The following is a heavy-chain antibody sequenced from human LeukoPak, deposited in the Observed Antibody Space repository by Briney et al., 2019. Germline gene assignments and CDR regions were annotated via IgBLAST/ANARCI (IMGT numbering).Heavy chain of an antibody. D-gene: IGHD3-10*01. CDR1: AFTLTTHR. CDR3: PREEEGNPDY. J-gene: IGHJ4*02. V-gene: IGHV3-21*01. CDR2: ISSSSSYI. Sequence: PGGSLSLSSALSAFTLTTHRMNFHSQAPGKGLEWVSSISSSSSYIYYADSVKGRFTISRDNAKNSLYLQMNSLRAEDTAVYYCPREEEGNPDYWGQGTLVAVSS.